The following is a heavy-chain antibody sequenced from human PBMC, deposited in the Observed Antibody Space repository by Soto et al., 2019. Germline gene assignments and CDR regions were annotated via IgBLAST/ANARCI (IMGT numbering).Heavy chain of an antibody. CDR1: GGSISSGGYS. CDR2: IYHSGST. CDR3: AREISSDWLNYFDY. Sequence: SETLSLTCAVSGGSISSGGYSCSWIRQPPGKGLEWIGYIYHSGSTYYNPSLKSRVTISVDRSKNQFSLKLSSVTAADTAVYYCAREISSDWLNYFDYWGQGTLVTVSS. V-gene: IGHV4-30-2*01. D-gene: IGHD6-19*01. J-gene: IGHJ4*02.